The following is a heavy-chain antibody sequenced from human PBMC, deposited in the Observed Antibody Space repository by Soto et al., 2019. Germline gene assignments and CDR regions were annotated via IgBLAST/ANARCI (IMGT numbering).Heavy chain of an antibody. CDR3: ARQSLGDAEATIKSDFDY. V-gene: IGHV5-51*01. CDR2: IYPGDSDT. J-gene: IGHJ4*02. Sequence: GESLKISCKGSGYSFTSYWIGWVRQMPGKGLEWMGIIYPGDSDTRYSPSFQGQVTISADKSISTAYLQWSSLKASDTAMYYCARQSLGDAEATIKSDFDYWGQGTLVTVSS. D-gene: IGHD5-12*01. CDR1: GYSFTSYW.